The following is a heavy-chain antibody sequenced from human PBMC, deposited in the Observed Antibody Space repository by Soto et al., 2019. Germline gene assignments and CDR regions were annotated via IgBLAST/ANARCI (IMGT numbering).Heavy chain of an antibody. V-gene: IGHV3-23*01. Sequence: GGSLRLSCAASGFTFSDYAMSWVRQGPGKGLEWVSTISGSGGRTFYADSVNGRFTISRDNSKNTLYLQMNSLRAEDTAVYYCAKRAQIYAAGYYFDSLGQGAPVTISS. CDR2: ISGSGGRT. D-gene: IGHD4-17*01. CDR1: GFTFSDYA. J-gene: IGHJ4*02. CDR3: AKRAQIYAAGYYFDS.